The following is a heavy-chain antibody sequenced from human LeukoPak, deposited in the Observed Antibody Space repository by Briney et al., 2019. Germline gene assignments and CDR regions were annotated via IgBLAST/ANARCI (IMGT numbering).Heavy chain of an antibody. CDR1: GFSISNYI. CDR3: TRDGLDHYYYYFIDV. CDR2: ISASTTYI. V-gene: IGHV3-21*01. D-gene: IGHD3/OR15-3a*01. J-gene: IGHJ6*03. Sequence: GGSLRLSCAASGFSISNYIMKWVRQAPGKGLEWVSSISASTTYIYYADSVKGRFTISRDNAKNALYLEMNSLRAEDTAMYYCTRDGLDHYYYYFIDVWGKGTTVTVSS.